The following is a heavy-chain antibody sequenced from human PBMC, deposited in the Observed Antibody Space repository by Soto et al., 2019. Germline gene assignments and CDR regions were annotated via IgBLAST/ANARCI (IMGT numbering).Heavy chain of an antibody. CDR3: ARLTRNYFRSGYSP. J-gene: IGHJ5*02. V-gene: IGHV1-69*01. CDR1: GGTFSSYA. D-gene: IGHD3-3*01. CDR2: ISPFFGTA. Sequence: QVQLVQSGAEVKKPGSSVKVSCKASGGTFSSYAISWVRQAPGQGLEWMGGISPFFGTANYAQKCQGRVTITADESTSTAYMELSSLRSEDTAVYYWARLTRNYFRSGYSPWGQGTLVTVSS.